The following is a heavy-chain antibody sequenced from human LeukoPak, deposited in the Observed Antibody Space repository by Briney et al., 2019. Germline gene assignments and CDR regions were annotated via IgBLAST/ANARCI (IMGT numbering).Heavy chain of an antibody. Sequence: SETLSLTCTVSGGSISSYYWSWIRQPPGKGLEWIGYIYYSGSTNYNPSLKSRVTISVDTSKNQFSLKLNSVTAADTAVYYCARDSTNWNDAWFDPWGQGTLVTVSS. J-gene: IGHJ5*02. V-gene: IGHV4-59*12. CDR1: GGSISSYY. CDR3: ARDSTNWNDAWFDP. D-gene: IGHD1-1*01. CDR2: IYYSGST.